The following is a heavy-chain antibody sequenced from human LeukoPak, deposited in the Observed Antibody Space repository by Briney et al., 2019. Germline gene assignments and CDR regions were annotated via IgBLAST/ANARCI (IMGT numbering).Heavy chain of an antibody. J-gene: IGHJ3*02. Sequence: ASVKVSCTASGYTFTSYGISWVRQAPGQGLEWMGWISAYNGNTNYAQKLQGRVTMTTDTSTSTAYMELRSLRSDDTAVYYCARDKLEYCSSTSCSPGAFDIWGQGTMVTVSS. D-gene: IGHD2-2*01. CDR3: ARDKLEYCSSTSCSPGAFDI. CDR1: GYTFTSYG. CDR2: ISAYNGNT. V-gene: IGHV1-18*01.